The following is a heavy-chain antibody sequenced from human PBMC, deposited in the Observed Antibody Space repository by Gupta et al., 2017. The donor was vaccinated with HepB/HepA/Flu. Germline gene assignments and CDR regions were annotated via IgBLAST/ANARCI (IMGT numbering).Heavy chain of an antibody. D-gene: IGHD3-9*01. CDR1: GFSLSTSGVG. Sequence: QITLKESGPTLVKPTQTLTLTCTFSGFSLSTSGVGVGWIRQPPGKALEWLALIYWDDDKRYSPSLKSRLTITKDTSKNQVVLTMTNMDPVDTATYYCAHRPPNDILISEDYNWFDPWGQGTLVTVSS. J-gene: IGHJ5*02. V-gene: IGHV2-5*02. CDR3: AHRPPNDILISEDYNWFDP. CDR2: IYWDDDK.